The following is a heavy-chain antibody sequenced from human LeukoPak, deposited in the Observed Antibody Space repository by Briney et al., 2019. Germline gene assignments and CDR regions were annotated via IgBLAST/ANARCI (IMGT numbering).Heavy chain of an antibody. D-gene: IGHD3-10*01. CDR2: INQSGSA. J-gene: IGHJ4*02. Sequence: SGTLSLTCAVYGGSFSGYYWTWIRQPPGKGLECIGEINQSGSAKYNPSLKSRVTISKDMSKKQFSLKLTSVTAADTAVYYCARGERGIRGVPNKALHFDYWGQGTLVTVSS. CDR1: GGSFSGYY. V-gene: IGHV4-34*01. CDR3: ARGERGIRGVPNKALHFDY.